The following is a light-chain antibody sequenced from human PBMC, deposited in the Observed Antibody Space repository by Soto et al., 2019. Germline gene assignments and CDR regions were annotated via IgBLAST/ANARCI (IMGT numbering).Light chain of an antibody. CDR3: QQYDNRPLT. CDR2: DAS. CDR1: QDISNY. V-gene: IGKV1-33*01. J-gene: IGKJ4*01. Sequence: DIQMTQSPSSLSASVGHGVTITCQASQDISNYLNWYPQTRGKAPKLXIYDASNLETGVPSRFSGSGSGTDCTFPISSLQPEDIATYYCQQYDNRPLTFGGGTKVDIK.